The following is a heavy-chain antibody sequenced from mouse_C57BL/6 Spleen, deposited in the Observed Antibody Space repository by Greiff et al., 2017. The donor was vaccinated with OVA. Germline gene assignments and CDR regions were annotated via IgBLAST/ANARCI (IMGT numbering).Heavy chain of an antibody. CDR1: GFTFSSYA. CDR2: ISDGGSYT. Sequence: EVKLVESGGGLVKPGGSLKLSCAASGFTFSSYAMSWVRQTPEKRLEWVATISDGGSYTYYPDNVKGRFTISRDSAKNNLYLQMSHLKSEDTAMYYCARGYDGYSAWFAYWGQGTLVTVSA. V-gene: IGHV5-4*03. CDR3: ARGYDGYSAWFAY. J-gene: IGHJ3*01. D-gene: IGHD2-3*01.